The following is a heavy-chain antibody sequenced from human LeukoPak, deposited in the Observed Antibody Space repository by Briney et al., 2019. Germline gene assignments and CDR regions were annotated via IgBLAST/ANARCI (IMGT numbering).Heavy chain of an antibody. D-gene: IGHD6-6*01. Sequence: PGGSLRLSCAASGFTFSSYAMHWVRQAPGKGLEWVAVISYDGSNKYYADSVKGRFTISRDNSKNTLYLQMNSLRAEDTAVYYCARDLGSSSSGDYWGQGTLVTVSS. CDR2: ISYDGSNK. CDR3: ARDLGSSSSGDY. J-gene: IGHJ4*02. CDR1: GFTFSSYA. V-gene: IGHV3-30-3*01.